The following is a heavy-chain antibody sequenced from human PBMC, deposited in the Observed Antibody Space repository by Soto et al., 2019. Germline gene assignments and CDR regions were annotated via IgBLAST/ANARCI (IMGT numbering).Heavy chain of an antibody. CDR2: ISYDGSNK. D-gene: IGHD4-17*01. J-gene: IGHJ6*02. CDR1: GFTFSSYA. CDR3: ARPSPLYGGNSMYHYYYYGMDV. Sequence: QVQLVESGGGVVQPGRSLRLSCAASGFTFSSYAMHWVRQAPGKGLEWVAVISYDGSNKSYADSGKGRFTIARDNSKNTLYLQMNSLRAEDTAVYYCARPSPLYGGNSMYHYYYYGMDVWGQGTTVTVSS. V-gene: IGHV3-30-3*01.